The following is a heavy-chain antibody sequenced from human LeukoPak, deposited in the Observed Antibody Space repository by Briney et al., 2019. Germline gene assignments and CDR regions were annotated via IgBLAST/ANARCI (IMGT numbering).Heavy chain of an antibody. V-gene: IGHV4-34*01. Sequence: KTSETLSLTCAVYGGSFSGYYWSGIRQPPGKGLEWIGEINHSGVINDNPSLKSRVTLSVDTSKNQISLKLTSVTDADTAVYYCARRAGLHSLDNWGQGTQATVSS. CDR3: ARRAGLHSLDN. J-gene: IGHJ4*02. CDR2: INHSGVI. CDR1: GGSFSGYY.